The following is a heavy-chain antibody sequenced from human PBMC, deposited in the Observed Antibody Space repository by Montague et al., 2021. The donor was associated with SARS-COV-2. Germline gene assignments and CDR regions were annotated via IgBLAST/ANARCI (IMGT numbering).Heavy chain of an antibody. D-gene: IGHD3-10*01. CDR3: ARLGDGVVPSPILGVGPYYSYYYMDV. J-gene: IGHJ6*03. Sequence: SETLSLTCAVHGGSFSTYSWNWIRQPPGKGLGWIGEIHHGGSTNYNPSLKSRVTISADTSKNQFSLKLISVAAADTAVYYCARLGDGVVPSPILGVGPYYSYYYMDVWGKGTTVTVSS. V-gene: IGHV4-34*01. CDR1: GGSFSTYS. CDR2: IHHGGST.